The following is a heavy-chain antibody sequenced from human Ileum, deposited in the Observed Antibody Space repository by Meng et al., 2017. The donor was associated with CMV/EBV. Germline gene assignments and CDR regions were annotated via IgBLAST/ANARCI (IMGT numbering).Heavy chain of an antibody. CDR2: TYPGDSDT. J-gene: IGHJ6*02. CDR3: ARSFKGGSRKTYYYYGMDV. D-gene: IGHD1-26*01. V-gene: IGHV5-51*01. CDR1: GYIFTNYW. Sequence: GESLKISCKGSGYIFTNYWIGWVRQMPGKGLEWMGITYPGDSDTRYSPSFQGQVTISADRSISTASLQWSSLKASDTAMYYCARSFKGGSRKTYYYYGMDVWGQGTTFTVS.